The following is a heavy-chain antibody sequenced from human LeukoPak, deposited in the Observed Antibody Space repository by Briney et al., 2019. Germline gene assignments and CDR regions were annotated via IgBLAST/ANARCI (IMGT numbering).Heavy chain of an antibody. J-gene: IGHJ5*02. V-gene: IGHV4-4*07. CDR1: GGSISSHY. CDR3: AKSYNDYNWFDP. CDR2: VYSRGST. D-gene: IGHD3-16*01. Sequence: SETLSLTCTVSGGSISSHYWNWIRQPARKRLEWIGRVYSRGSTNYNPSLKSRVTVSVDNSKNQFSLKLSSVTVADTAVYYCAKSYNDYNWFDPWGQGILVTVSA.